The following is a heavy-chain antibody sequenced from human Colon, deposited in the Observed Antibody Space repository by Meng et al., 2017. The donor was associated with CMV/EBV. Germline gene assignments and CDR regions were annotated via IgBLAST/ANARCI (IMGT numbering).Heavy chain of an antibody. V-gene: IGHV4-4*02. CDR1: GASISSSNW. J-gene: IGHJ4*02. CDR2: NHHTGST. CDR3: ARSIVAPTVYFEN. Sequence: SETLSLTCAVSGASISSSNWWTWVRQTPGKGLEWIGENHHTGSTNYNPSLKSRVTISLDKSKNQFSLKLTSVTAADTGVYYCARSIVAPTVYFENWGQGTLVTVSS. D-gene: IGHD1-26*01.